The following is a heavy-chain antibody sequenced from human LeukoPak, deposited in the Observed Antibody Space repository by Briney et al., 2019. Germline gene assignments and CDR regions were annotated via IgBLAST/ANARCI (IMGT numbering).Heavy chain of an antibody. CDR3: AREPTYQLHINWFDP. CDR1: GGTFSSYA. D-gene: IGHD2-2*01. Sequence: SVKVSCKASGGTFSSYAISWVRQAPGQGLEWMGGIIPIFGTANYAQKFQGRVTITADESTSTAYMELSSLRSDDTAVYYCAREPTYQLHINWFDPWGQGTLVTVSS. CDR2: IIPIFGTA. V-gene: IGHV1-69*01. J-gene: IGHJ5*02.